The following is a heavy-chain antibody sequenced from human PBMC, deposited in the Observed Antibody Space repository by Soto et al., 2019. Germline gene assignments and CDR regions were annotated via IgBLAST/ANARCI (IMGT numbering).Heavy chain of an antibody. CDR1: GGSIRSGGYS. Sequence: TLSLTCAVSGGSIRSGGYSWSWIRQPPGKGLEWIGYIYHSGSTYYNPSLKSRVTISVDRSKNQFSLKLGSVTAADTAVYYCAAGGGLPRYYWGQGTLVTVSS. D-gene: IGHD5-12*01. CDR3: AAGGGLPRYY. V-gene: IGHV4-30-2*01. J-gene: IGHJ4*02. CDR2: IYHSGST.